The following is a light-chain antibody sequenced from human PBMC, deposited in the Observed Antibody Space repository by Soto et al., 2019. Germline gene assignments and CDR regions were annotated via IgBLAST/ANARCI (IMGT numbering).Light chain of an antibody. J-gene: IGKJ3*01. CDR1: QGVNNY. CDR3: QNFNSAPFT. V-gene: IGKV1-27*01. CDR2: SAS. Sequence: DIQMTQSPSSLSASVGARVTITCRASQGVNNYLAWYQQKPGKVPQLLIYSASTLHPGVPSRFSGSGSVTDFNLTISSPQPEDVATYYCQNFNSAPFTFGPGTKVDIK.